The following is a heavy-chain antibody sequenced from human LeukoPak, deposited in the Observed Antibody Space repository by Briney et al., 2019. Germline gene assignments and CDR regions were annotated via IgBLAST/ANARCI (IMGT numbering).Heavy chain of an antibody. CDR3: ASSYSSGWYYSY. Sequence: GGSLRLSCAASGFTFSSYWMRWVRQAPGKGLEWVANIKQDGSEKYYVASVKGRFTISRDNAKNSLYLQMNSLRAEDTAVYYCASSYSSGWYYSYWGQGTLVTVSS. D-gene: IGHD6-19*01. CDR2: IKQDGSEK. V-gene: IGHV3-7*01. J-gene: IGHJ4*02. CDR1: GFTFSSYW.